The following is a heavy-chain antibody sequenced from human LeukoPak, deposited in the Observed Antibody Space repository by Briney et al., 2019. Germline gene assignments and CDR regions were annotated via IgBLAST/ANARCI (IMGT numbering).Heavy chain of an antibody. J-gene: IGHJ2*01. Sequence: ASVNVSFKSSVYTFSTYDVTWLRHSTGQGLEWMGSMNPKSGLTGYAQKFQDRVTITANTSLATTYMELSGLTTEDTGIYYCAGGRLGGWVTFGTWYFDLWGRGTLVTVSS. CDR3: AGGRLGGWVTFGTWYFDL. V-gene: IGHV1-8*03. D-gene: IGHD1-1*01. CDR1: VYTFSTYD. CDR2: MNPKSGLT.